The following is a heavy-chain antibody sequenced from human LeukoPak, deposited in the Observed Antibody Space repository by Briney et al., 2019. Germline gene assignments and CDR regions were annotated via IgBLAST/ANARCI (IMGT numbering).Heavy chain of an antibody. Sequence: GGSLRLSCAASGNYWMHWVRQAPGKGLVWVSHINSDGSWTSYADSVKGRFTISKDNAKNTVYLQMNNLRAEDTAVHYCVSFYETYWGRGTLVTVSS. D-gene: IGHD2-2*01. J-gene: IGHJ4*02. V-gene: IGHV3-74*01. CDR1: GNYW. CDR3: VSFYETY. CDR2: INSDGSWT.